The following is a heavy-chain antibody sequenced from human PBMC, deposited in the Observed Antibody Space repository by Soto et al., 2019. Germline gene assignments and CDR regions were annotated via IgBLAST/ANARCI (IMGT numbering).Heavy chain of an antibody. V-gene: IGHV4-59*01. CDR1: GGSISRYY. J-gene: IGHJ6*02. CDR2: MYNTGST. D-gene: IGHD2-21*02. Sequence: SETLSLTCTVSGGSISRYYWSWIRQPPGKGLEWMGDMYNTGSTVYNPPFKSRVTISVDTSKNQFSLKLNSVTAADTAVYYCARDLWGYCGADCYPLDVWGQGTTVTVS. CDR3: ARDLWGYCGADCYPLDV.